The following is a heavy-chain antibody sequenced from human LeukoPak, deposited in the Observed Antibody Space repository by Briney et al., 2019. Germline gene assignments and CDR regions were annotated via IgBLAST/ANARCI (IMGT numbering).Heavy chain of an antibody. V-gene: IGHV4-39*07. CDR2: IYYSGST. CDR1: GGSISSSSYY. Sequence: SETLSLTCTVSGGSISSSSYYWGWIRQPPGKGLEGIGSIYYSGSTYYNPSLKSRVTISVDTSKNQFSLKLSSVTAADTAVYYCARIEYSSSLALDYWGQGTLVTVSS. J-gene: IGHJ4*02. CDR3: ARIEYSSSLALDY. D-gene: IGHD6-6*01.